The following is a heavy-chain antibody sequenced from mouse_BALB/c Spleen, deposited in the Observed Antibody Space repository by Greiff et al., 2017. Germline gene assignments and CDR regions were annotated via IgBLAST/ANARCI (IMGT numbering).Heavy chain of an antibody. V-gene: IGHV1S22*01. CDR3: TRYYYGSSVDY. D-gene: IGHD1-1*01. CDR2: IYPGSGST. CDR1: GYTFTSYW. Sequence: LQQPGSELVRPGASVKLSCKASGYTFTSYWMHWVKQRPGQGLEWIGNIYPGSGSTNYDEKFKSKATLTVDTSSSTAYMQLSSLTSEDSAVYYCTRYYYGSSVDYWGQGTTLTVSS. J-gene: IGHJ2*01.